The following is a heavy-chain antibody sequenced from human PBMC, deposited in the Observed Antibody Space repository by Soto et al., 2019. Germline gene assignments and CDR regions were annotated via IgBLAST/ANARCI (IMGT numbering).Heavy chain of an antibody. Sequence: SETLSLTCTDSGGSISSYYWSWLRQPPGKGLEWIGYIYYSGSTNYNPSLKSRVTISVDTSNNQFSLKLRSVTAADTAVYYCARIGACSSISRYADYFDYWGQGTLVTVSS. D-gene: IGHD2-2*01. V-gene: IGHV4-59*01. CDR3: ARIGACSSISRYADYFDY. J-gene: IGHJ4*02. CDR2: IYYSGST. CDR1: GGSISSYY.